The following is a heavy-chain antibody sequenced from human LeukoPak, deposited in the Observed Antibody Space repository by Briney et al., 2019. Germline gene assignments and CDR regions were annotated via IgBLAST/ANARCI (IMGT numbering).Heavy chain of an antibody. J-gene: IGHJ4*02. CDR2: VNGNGGST. D-gene: IGHD3-16*02. Sequence: GKSLRLSCAASGFTFSGYPIHWVRQAPGKGLEWVSGVNGNGGSTSYADSVKGRFTIFRDNSKNTVYLQMNSLRVEDTAVYYCAKSLYGGCDYWGQGTVVTVSS. CDR1: GFTFSGYP. V-gene: IGHV3-23*01. CDR3: AKSLYGGCDY.